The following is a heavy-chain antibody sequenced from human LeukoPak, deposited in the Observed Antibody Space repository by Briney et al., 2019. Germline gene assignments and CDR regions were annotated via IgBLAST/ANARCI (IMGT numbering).Heavy chain of an antibody. Sequence: SVKVSCKASGCTFSSYAISWVRQAPGQGLEWMGGIIPIFGTANYAQKFQGRVTMTADESTSTAYMELSSLRSEDTAVYYCARAIVVVPVATYYMDVWGKGTTVTVSS. J-gene: IGHJ6*03. CDR2: IIPIFGTA. V-gene: IGHV1-69*01. D-gene: IGHD2-2*01. CDR3: ARAIVVVPVATYYMDV. CDR1: GCTFSSYA.